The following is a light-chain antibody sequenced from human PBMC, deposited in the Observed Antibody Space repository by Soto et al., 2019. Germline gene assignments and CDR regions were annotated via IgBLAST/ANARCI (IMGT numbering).Light chain of an antibody. J-gene: IGLJ2*01. V-gene: IGLV1-40*01. Sequence: QPVLTQPPSVSGAPGQTVTISCTGSSSNIGAGYDVHWYQQLPGTAPKLLIYGNSNRPSGVPDRFSGSKSGTSASLAITGLQAEDEADYYCQSYDSSLSAYVVFGGGTKLTVL. CDR2: GNS. CDR1: SSNIGAGYD. CDR3: QSYDSSLSAYVV.